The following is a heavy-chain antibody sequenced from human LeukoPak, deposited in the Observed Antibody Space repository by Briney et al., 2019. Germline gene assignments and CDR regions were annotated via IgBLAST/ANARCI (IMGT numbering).Heavy chain of an antibody. CDR1: GFTFSTYS. CDR2: ISNIGSTI. CDR3: ARGPYSSSNYFDY. J-gene: IGHJ4*02. D-gene: IGHD6-6*01. Sequence: GGSLRLSCAASGFTFSTYSMNWVRQFPGKGLEWVSYISNIGSTIYYADSVKGRITISRDKAKNSLYLQMNSLRAEDTAVYYCARGPYSSSNYFDYWGQGTLVTVSS. V-gene: IGHV3-48*01.